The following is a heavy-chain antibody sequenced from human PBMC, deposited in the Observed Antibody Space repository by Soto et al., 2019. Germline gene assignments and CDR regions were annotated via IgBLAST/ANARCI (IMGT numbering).Heavy chain of an antibody. CDR2: INPSGGSA. D-gene: IGHD1-26*01. Sequence: QVQLVQSGAEVKKPGASVKVSCKASGYTFSNYYMHWLRQAPGQGLEWMGIINPSGGSANYAQKFQGGGTMTRDTSTTTVYMELSGLTSEERAVYYCAGESLRKGWVWNYLEYWGQGTVATVFS. CDR1: GYTFSNYY. J-gene: IGHJ4*02. CDR3: AGESLRKGWVWNYLEY. V-gene: IGHV1-46*01.